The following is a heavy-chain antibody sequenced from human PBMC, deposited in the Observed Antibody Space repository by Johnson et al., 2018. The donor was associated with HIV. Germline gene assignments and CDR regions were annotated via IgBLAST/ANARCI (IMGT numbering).Heavy chain of an antibody. CDR1: GFTFRSHA. CDR3: ARAYTYGAFDL. J-gene: IGHJ3*01. D-gene: IGHD3-16*01. V-gene: IGHV3-66*01. Sequence: VQLVESGGGLVQPGGSLRLSCAASGFTFRSHAMHWVRQAPGKGLEWVAVIYSGDNTFHADSVKGRFIISRDNSKNTLYLQMNSLRAEDTAVYFCARAYTYGAFDLWGQGTLVTVSS. CDR2: IYSGDNT.